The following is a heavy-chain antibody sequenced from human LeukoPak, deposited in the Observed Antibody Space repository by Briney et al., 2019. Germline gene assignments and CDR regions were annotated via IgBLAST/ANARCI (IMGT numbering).Heavy chain of an antibody. Sequence: PSETLSLTCTVSGGSVSSGSYYWSWIRQPPGKGLEWIGYIYCSGNTNYNPSLKSRVTISVDTSKNQFSLKLSSVTAADTAVYYCAREGLATMIRGVIPYWGQGTLVTVSS. D-gene: IGHD3-10*01. V-gene: IGHV4-61*01. CDR2: IYCSGNT. CDR3: AREGLATMIRGVIPY. J-gene: IGHJ4*02. CDR1: GGSVSSGSYY.